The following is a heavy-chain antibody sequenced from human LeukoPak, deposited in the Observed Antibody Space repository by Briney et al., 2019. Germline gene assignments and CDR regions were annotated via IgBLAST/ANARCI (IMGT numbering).Heavy chain of an antibody. D-gene: IGHD6-13*01. V-gene: IGHV4-61*02. J-gene: IGHJ4*02. Sequence: SETLSLTCTVSGGSISSGSYYWSWIRQPAGKGLEWIGRIYTSGSTNYNPSLKSRVTISVDKSKNQFSLKLSSVTAADTAVYYCAGVEEQQLVVRSYFDYWGQGTLVTVSS. CDR3: AGVEEQQLVVRSYFDY. CDR2: IYTSGST. CDR1: GGSISSGSYY.